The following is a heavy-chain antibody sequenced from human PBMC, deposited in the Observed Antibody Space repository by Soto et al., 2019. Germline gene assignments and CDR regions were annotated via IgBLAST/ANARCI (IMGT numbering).Heavy chain of an antibody. J-gene: IGHJ3*02. CDR2: VYYSGSA. CDR3: AKDLGYCGDPSSYNSHDAFNI. Sequence: SETLSLTCTVSGASANIGSYYWTWVRQSPGKELEYIGHVYYSGSAKYNPSLKRRVTISLDTAKNKFSLTPSSVTAAARAVDYCAKDLGYCGDPSSYNSHDAFNIWGQGTRVTVSS. V-gene: IGHV4-61*01. CDR1: GASANIGSYY. D-gene: IGHD2-2*02.